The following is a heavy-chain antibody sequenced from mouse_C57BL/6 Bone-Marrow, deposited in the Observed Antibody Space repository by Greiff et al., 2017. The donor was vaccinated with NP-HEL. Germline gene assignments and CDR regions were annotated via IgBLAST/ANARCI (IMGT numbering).Heavy chain of an antibody. CDR2: ISSGGSYT. Sequence: EVHLVESGGDLVKPGGSLKLSCAASGFTFSSYGMSWVRQTPDKRLEWVATISSGGSYTYYPDSVKGRFTISRDNAKNTLYLQMSSLKSEDTGMYYCAVLYGNYGAMDYWGQGTSVTVSS. J-gene: IGHJ4*01. CDR1: GFTFSSYG. V-gene: IGHV5-6*01. CDR3: AVLYGNYGAMDY. D-gene: IGHD2-1*01.